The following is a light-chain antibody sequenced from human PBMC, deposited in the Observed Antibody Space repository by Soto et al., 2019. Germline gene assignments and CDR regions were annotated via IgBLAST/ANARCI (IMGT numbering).Light chain of an antibody. Sequence: TQSPSTLSASVGDRFTITCRASQSVINNYLAWYQQKPGQAPRLLIYDASNRASGIPARFSGSGSGTDFTLTISSLEPEDFALYYCQQRSSWPRTFGQGTKVDIK. CDR2: DAS. CDR1: QSVINNY. J-gene: IGKJ1*01. CDR3: QQRSSWPRT. V-gene: IGKV3-11*01.